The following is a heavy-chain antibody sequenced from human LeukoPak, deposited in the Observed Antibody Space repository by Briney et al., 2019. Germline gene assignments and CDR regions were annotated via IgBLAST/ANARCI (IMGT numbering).Heavy chain of an antibody. CDR3: ARGRGYSYGLDY. D-gene: IGHD5-18*01. Sequence: SETLSLTCTVSGGSISTSNYYWGWIRQPPGKGLEWIGNIFYSGSTYYSPSLRSRVTISLDTSRNQFSLKLNSVTAADTAVYYCARGRGYSYGLDYWGQGTLVTVSS. V-gene: IGHV4-39*07. CDR2: IFYSGST. CDR1: GGSISTSNYY. J-gene: IGHJ4*02.